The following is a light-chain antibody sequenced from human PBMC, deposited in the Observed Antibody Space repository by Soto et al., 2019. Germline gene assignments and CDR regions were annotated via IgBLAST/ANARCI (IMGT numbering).Light chain of an antibody. CDR2: DAS. Sequence: IVLTQSPVTLALSPGESAVLSCRASQSVSTSLAWYQHKPGQAPRLFIYDASKRAPGIPARFTGSGSGTDFPLTISSLEPEDIAVYYCQARDVGPSFGQGTKVDI. CDR1: QSVSTS. J-gene: IGKJ1*01. V-gene: IGKV3-11*01. CDR3: QARDVGPS.